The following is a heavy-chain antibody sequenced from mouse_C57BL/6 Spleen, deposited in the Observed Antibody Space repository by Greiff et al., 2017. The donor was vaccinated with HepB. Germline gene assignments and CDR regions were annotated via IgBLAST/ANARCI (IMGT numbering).Heavy chain of an antibody. CDR2: IYPGSGST. CDR1: GYTFTSYW. Sequence: VQLQQPGAELVKPGASVKMSCKASGYTFTSYWITWVKQRPGRGLEWIGDIYPGSGSTNYNEKFKSKATLTVDTSSSTAYMQLSSLTSEDSAVYYCAREGIYDGYSYYVDYWGQGTTLTVSS. J-gene: IGHJ2*01. D-gene: IGHD2-3*01. V-gene: IGHV1-55*01. CDR3: AREGIYDGYSYYVDY.